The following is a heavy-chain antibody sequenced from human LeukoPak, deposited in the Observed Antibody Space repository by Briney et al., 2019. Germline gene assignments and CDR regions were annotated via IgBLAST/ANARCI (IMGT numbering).Heavy chain of an antibody. V-gene: IGHV4-30-4*08. D-gene: IGHD6-6*01. Sequence: SETLFLTCTVSGGSVSSGSYYWSWIRQPPGKGLEWIGYIFYLGSTYYNLSLKSRVTMSVDTSKNQFSLKLRSVTAADTAVYYCARKYPDHWFDPWGQGTLVTVSS. CDR3: ARKYPDHWFDP. CDR1: GGSVSSGSYY. CDR2: IFYLGST. J-gene: IGHJ5*02.